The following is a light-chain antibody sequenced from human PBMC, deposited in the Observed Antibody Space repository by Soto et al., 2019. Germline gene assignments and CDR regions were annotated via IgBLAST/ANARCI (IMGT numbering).Light chain of an antibody. J-gene: IGKJ1*01. Sequence: EILITQSPVTLSVSPGERATLSCRASQSVSSNLAWYQQKPGQAPSLLIYGAFTRATGIPARLSGTGSGTEFTLSIRSLQSEDFALYYCQQYDKWRTFGQGTKVDIK. CDR1: QSVSSN. V-gene: IGKV3-15*01. CDR3: QQYDKWRT. CDR2: GAF.